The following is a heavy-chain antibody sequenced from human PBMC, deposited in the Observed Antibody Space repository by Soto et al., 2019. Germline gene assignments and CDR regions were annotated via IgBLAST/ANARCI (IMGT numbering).Heavy chain of an antibody. CDR1: GFAFSSYA. Sequence: QVQVVESGGGVVQPGRSLRLSCAASGFAFSSYAMHWVRLPPGKGLEWVALISYTGGTKYYADSVKGRFAISRDNSKNTVFLEMNGLRPEDTAVYYCARDEACTDTSCRNNRFGPWGRGTLVTVSS. CDR3: ARDEACTDTSCRNNRFGP. D-gene: IGHD2-8*02. V-gene: IGHV3-30*09. CDR2: ISYTGGTK. J-gene: IGHJ5*02.